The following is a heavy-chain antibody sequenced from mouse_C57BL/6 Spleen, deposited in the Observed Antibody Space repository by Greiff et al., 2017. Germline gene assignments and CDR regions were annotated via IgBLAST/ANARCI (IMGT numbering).Heavy chain of an antibody. D-gene: IGHD1-1*02. CDR2: ISSGGDYI. V-gene: IGHV5-9-1*02. J-gene: IGHJ2*01. CDR3: TREGGGFDY. Sequence: EVKVVESGEGLVKPGGSLKLSCAASGFTFSSYAMSWVRQTPEKRLEWVAYISSGGDYIYYADTVKGRFTISRDNARNTLYLQMSSLKSEDTAMYYCTREGGGFDYWGQGTTLTVSS. CDR1: GFTFSSYA.